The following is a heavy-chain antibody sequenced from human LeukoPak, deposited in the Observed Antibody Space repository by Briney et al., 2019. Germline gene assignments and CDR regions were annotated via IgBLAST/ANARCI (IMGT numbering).Heavy chain of an antibody. V-gene: IGHV4-39*01. J-gene: IGHJ4*02. CDR2: IYESGRT. D-gene: IGHD6-13*01. CDR1: GGSISSGYHY. Sequence: SETLSLTCTVSGGSISSGYHYWGWIRQPPGKGLEWIGSIYESGRTHYNPSLRSRITISVDTPKNQFSLELSSVTAADTAVYYCARGDSSSWSLFDYWGQGTLVTVSS. CDR3: ARGDSSSWSLFDY.